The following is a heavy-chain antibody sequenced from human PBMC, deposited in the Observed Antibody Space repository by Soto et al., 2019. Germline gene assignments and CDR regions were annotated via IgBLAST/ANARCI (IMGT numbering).Heavy chain of an antibody. V-gene: IGHV3-30*03. CDR2: ISYDGSNK. J-gene: IGHJ6*04. Sequence: QVQLVESGGGVVQPGRSLRLSCAASGFTFSSYGMHWVRQAPGKGLEWVAVISYDGSNKYYADSVKGRFTISRDNSKNTLYLQMNSLRAEDTAVYYCGLGETMYGMDVWGKGTTVTVSS. CDR3: GLGETMYGMDV. D-gene: IGHD3-16*01. CDR1: GFTFSSYG.